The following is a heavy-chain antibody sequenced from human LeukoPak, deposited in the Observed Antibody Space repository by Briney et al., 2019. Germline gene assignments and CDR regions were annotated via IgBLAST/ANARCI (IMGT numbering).Heavy chain of an antibody. CDR2: ISNSGGST. J-gene: IGHJ4*02. D-gene: IGHD6-13*01. CDR3: AKETSSPFDY. CDR1: GFTFSSYA. Sequence: PGGSLRLSCAASGFTFSSYAMNWVRQAPGKGLEWVSGISNSGGSTYYADSVKGRFTISRDNSKNTLYLQMNSLRAEDTAVYYCAKETSSPFDYWGQGTLVTVSS. V-gene: IGHV3-23*01.